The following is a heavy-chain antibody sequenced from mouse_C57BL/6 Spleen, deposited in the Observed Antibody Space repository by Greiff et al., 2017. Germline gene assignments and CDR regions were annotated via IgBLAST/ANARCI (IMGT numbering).Heavy chain of an antibody. CDR2: ISSGSSTI. Sequence: EVMLVESGGGLVKPGGSLKLSCAASGFTFSDYGMHWVRQAPEKGLEWVAYISSGSSTIYYADTVKGRFTISRDNANNTLFLQMTSLRSEDTAMYYCARSYDYDAGYYFDYWGQGTTLTVSS. CDR3: ARSYDYDAGYYFDY. D-gene: IGHD2-4*01. J-gene: IGHJ2*01. V-gene: IGHV5-17*01. CDR1: GFTFSDYG.